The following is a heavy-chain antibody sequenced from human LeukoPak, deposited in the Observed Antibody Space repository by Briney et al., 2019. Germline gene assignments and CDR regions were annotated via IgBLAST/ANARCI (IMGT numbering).Heavy chain of an antibody. CDR1: GFTFSSYA. V-gene: IGHV3-7*01. J-gene: IGHJ4*02. Sequence: PGGSLRLSCAASGFTFSSYAMSWVRQAPGKGLEWVANIKQDGSGKYYVDSVKGRFTISRDNAKNSLFLQMNSLRAEDTAVYYCARVRCSSNSCFPDYWGQGTLVTVSS. CDR2: IKQDGSGK. CDR3: ARVRCSSNSCFPDY. D-gene: IGHD2-2*01.